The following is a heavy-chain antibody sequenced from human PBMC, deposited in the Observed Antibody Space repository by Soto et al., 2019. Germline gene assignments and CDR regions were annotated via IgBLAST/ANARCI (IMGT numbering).Heavy chain of an antibody. CDR3: AKSGWSYHDYIGGHSDY. V-gene: IGHV3-23*01. D-gene: IGHD4-4*01. J-gene: IGHJ4*02. CDR1: GFAYDNYA. CDR2: MSGSGARI. Sequence: GGSLRLSCAASGFAYDNYAMTWVRQAPGKGLEWVSSMSGSGARIYYADSVKGRFTISRDNSRKTLYLQMNSLRAEDTATYYCAKSGWSYHDYIGGHSDYWGPGTLVTVSS.